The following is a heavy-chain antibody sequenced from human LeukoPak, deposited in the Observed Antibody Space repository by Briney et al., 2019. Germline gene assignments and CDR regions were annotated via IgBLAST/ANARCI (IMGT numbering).Heavy chain of an antibody. D-gene: IGHD3-22*01. Sequence: GGSLRLSCVVSGIPFSDYYMNWIRQAPGKGLEWISYISTSGSYTDYAHSVKGRFTISRDDAKSALYLQMNSLRAEDTAVYYCARDKPPPYYYDSSGIFDYWGQGTLVTVSS. CDR1: GIPFSDYY. CDR2: ISTSGSYT. V-gene: IGHV3-11*06. CDR3: ARDKPPPYYYDSSGIFDY. J-gene: IGHJ4*02.